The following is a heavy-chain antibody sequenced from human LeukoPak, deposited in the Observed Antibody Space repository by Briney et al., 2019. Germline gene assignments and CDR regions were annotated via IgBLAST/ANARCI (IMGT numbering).Heavy chain of an antibody. CDR3: ASGPHDYGDY. V-gene: IGHV4-39*07. Sequence: PSETLSLTCTVSGGSISSSSYYWGWIRQPPGKGLEWMGSIYYSGSTYYNPSLKSRVTISVDTSKNQFSLKLSSVTAADTAVYYCASGPHDYGDYWGQGTLVTVSS. J-gene: IGHJ4*02. CDR1: GGSISSSSYY. CDR2: IYYSGST.